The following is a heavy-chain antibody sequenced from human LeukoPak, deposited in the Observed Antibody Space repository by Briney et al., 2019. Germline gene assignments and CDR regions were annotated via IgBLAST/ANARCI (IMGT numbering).Heavy chain of an antibody. J-gene: IGHJ4*02. CDR2: ITSSSSYV. CDR1: GFTFSSYS. V-gene: IGHV3-21*01. Sequence: GGSLRLSCAASGFTFSSYSMNWVRQAPGKGLEWVSSITSSSSYVYYADSVKGRFTISRDNAKNSLYLQMNSLRAEDTAVYYCAREEVDGSSDYWGQGTLVTVSS. CDR3: AREEVDGSSDY.